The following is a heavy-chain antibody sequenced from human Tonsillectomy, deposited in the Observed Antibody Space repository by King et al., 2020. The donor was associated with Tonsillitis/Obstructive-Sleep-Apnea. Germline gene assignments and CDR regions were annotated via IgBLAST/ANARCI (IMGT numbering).Heavy chain of an antibody. V-gene: IGHV1-2*02. CDR3: ARDLHEYTNNDGAWDY. CDR2: INPYTGGT. CDR1: GYTFTGYY. Sequence: VQLVESGAEVKKPGASVKVSCKASGYTFTGYYMYWVRQAPGHGLEWMGWINPYTGGTNYAQKFQGRVTMTRDTSISTAYMELSRLSSDDTAVYYCARDLHEYTNNDGAWDYWGQGPLVTFSS. J-gene: IGHJ4*02. D-gene: IGHD6-6*01.